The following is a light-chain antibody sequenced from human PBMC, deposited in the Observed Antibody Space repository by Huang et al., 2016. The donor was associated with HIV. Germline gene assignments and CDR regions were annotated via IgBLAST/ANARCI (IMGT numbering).Light chain of an antibody. Sequence: DIQMNQSPSSLSPSVGDRVTITCQASQDISNYLNWYQQKPGKAPKLLIYDASNLETGVPSRFSGSGSGTYFTFTISSLQPEDIGTYYCQQYDDLPRTFGQGTKVDIK. CDR1: QDISNY. J-gene: IGKJ1*01. CDR3: QQYDDLPRT. CDR2: DAS. V-gene: IGKV1-33*01.